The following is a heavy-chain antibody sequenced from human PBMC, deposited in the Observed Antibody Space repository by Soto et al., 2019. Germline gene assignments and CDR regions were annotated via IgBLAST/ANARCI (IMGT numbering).Heavy chain of an antibody. V-gene: IGHV3-64*01. Sequence: EVQLVESGGGLVQPGGSLRLSCAASGFTFSSYAMHWVRQAPGKGLEYVSAISSNGGSTHYANSVKGRFTISRDHSKNTLHLQMGSLRAEDMAVYYCARDGLRQYAFDIWGQGTMVTVSS. CDR3: ARDGLRQYAFDI. CDR2: ISSNGGST. J-gene: IGHJ3*02. CDR1: GFTFSSYA. D-gene: IGHD4-17*01.